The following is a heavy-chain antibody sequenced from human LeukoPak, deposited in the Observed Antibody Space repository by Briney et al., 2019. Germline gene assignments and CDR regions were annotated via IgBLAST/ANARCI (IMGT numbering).Heavy chain of an antibody. CDR2: INSDGSST. V-gene: IGHV3-74*01. D-gene: IGHD3-22*01. Sequence: GGSLRLSCAASGFTFSSYWMHWVRQAPGKGLVWVSRINSDGSSTSYADSVKGRFTISRDNAKNTLYLQMNSLRAEDTAVYYCAKGPGYHYYDSSGRDYYFDYWGQGTLVTVSS. CDR3: AKGPGYHYYDSSGRDYYFDY. CDR1: GFTFSSYW. J-gene: IGHJ4*02.